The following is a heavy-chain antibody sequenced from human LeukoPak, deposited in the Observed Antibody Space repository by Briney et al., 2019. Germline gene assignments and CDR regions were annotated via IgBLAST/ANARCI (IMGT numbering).Heavy chain of an antibody. D-gene: IGHD6-6*01. Sequence: ASVKVSCKASGYTFTSYGLSWVRQAPGQGLEWMGWVSGYNGNTKYAQKFQGRVTMTTDTSTSTAYMELSSLRSEDTAVYYCATDWRSIAAPYHDYWGQGTLVTVSS. J-gene: IGHJ4*02. CDR1: GYTFTSYG. CDR3: ATDWRSIAAPYHDY. CDR2: VSGYNGNT. V-gene: IGHV1-18*01.